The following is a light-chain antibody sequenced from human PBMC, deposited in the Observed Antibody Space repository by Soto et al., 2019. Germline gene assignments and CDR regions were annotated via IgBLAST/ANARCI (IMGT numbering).Light chain of an antibody. CDR2: DAS. V-gene: IGKV3-11*01. Sequence: EIVLTQSPATLSLSPGERATFSCRASQSVSSYLVWYQQKPGQAPRLLIYDASNRATGVPARFSGSGSGTDFTLTISSLEPEDFAVYYCQQRSNWPLTFGPGNKVDIK. CDR1: QSVSSY. J-gene: IGKJ3*01. CDR3: QQRSNWPLT.